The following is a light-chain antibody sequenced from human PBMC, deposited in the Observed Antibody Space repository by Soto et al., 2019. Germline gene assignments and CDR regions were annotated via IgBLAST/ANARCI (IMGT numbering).Light chain of an antibody. J-gene: IGKJ2*01. Sequence: IVLTQSPGTLSLSPGERATLSCRASQSVGSGYLAWFQQKAGQTPRLLIYGTSNRPTAIPDRFSGSGSGTDFTLTISRVEPEDFAVYYCQHYGTSPPDTFGQGTKLEIK. V-gene: IGKV3-20*01. CDR3: QHYGTSPPDT. CDR1: QSVGSGY. CDR2: GTS.